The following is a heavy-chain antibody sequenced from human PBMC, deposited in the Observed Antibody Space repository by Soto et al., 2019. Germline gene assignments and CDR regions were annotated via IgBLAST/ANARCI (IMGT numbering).Heavy chain of an antibody. CDR2: IDPSDSYT. V-gene: IGHV5-10-1*03. CDR3: VRHADYDSGNSHLSY. CDR1: GYSFPNYW. D-gene: IGHD3-10*01. J-gene: IGHJ4*02. Sequence: EVQLVQSGAEVKKPGESLRISCKGSGYSFPNYWISWVRQMPGKGLEWMGKIDPSDSYTNYSPSFQGHVTISADKSMSTAHLQWSGLKASDTAMYYCVRHADYDSGNSHLSYWGQGTLVTVSA.